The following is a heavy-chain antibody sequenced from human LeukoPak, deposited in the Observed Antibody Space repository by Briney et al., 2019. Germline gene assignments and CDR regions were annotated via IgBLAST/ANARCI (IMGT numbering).Heavy chain of an antibody. Sequence: PSETLFLTCTVSGGSISSSNWWSWVRQPPGKGLEWIGEIYHSGSTNYNPSLKSRVTISVDKSKNQFSLKLSSVTAADTAVYYCARGSDYYGSGTVDYWGQGTLVTVSS. D-gene: IGHD3-10*01. CDR1: GGSISSSNW. V-gene: IGHV4-4*02. CDR3: ARGSDYYGSGTVDY. CDR2: IYHSGST. J-gene: IGHJ4*02.